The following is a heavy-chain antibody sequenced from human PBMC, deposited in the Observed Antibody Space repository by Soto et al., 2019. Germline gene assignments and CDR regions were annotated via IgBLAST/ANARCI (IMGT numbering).Heavy chain of an antibody. J-gene: IGHJ4*02. D-gene: IGHD2-8*02. V-gene: IGHV3-64*01. Sequence: EVQLVESGGGLVQPGGSLRLSCAASGFTFSSYAMHWVRQAPGKGLEYVSAISSNGGSTYYANSVKGRFTISRDNSKNTLYLQMGSLRAEDMAVYYCARDYGWYTFDYWGQGTLVTVSS. CDR3: ARDYGWYTFDY. CDR1: GFTFSSYA. CDR2: ISSNGGST.